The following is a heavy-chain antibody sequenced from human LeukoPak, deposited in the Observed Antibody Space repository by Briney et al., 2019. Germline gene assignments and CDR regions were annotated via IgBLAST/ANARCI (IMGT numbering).Heavy chain of an antibody. Sequence: PSGTLSLTCAVYGGSFSGYYWSWIRQPPGKGLEWIGEINHSGSTNYNPSLKSRVTISVDTSKNQFSLKLSSVTAADTAVYYCARAGSSGWYRVIDWGQGTLVTVSS. J-gene: IGHJ4*02. CDR1: GGSFSGYY. CDR2: INHSGST. D-gene: IGHD6-19*01. V-gene: IGHV4-34*01. CDR3: ARAGSSGWYRVID.